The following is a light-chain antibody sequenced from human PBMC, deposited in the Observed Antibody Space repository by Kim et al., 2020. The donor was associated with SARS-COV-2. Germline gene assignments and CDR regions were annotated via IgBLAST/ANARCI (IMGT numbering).Light chain of an antibody. CDR2: YDS. CDR3: QVCDTSGDHPVV. Sequence: SYELTQPPSVSVAPGKTASITCGGYNIGSKSVHWYQQKPGQAPVLVIYYDSDRPSGIPERFSGSNSGNTATLTISRVEAGDEADYYCQVCDTSGDHPVVFGGGTQLTVL. J-gene: IGLJ2*01. V-gene: IGLV3-21*04. CDR1: NIGSKS.